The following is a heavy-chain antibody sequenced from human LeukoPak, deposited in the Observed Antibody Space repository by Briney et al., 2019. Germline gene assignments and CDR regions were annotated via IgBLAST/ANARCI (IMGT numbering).Heavy chain of an antibody. J-gene: IGHJ4*02. V-gene: IGHV3-9*01. CDR3: ARDESLRYFDWLSLDY. CDR2: ISWNSGSI. CDR1: GFTFDDYA. D-gene: IGHD3-9*01. Sequence: GGSLRLSCAASGFTFDDYAMHWVRQAPGKGLEWVSGISWNSGSIGYADSVKGRFTISRDNAKNSLYLQMNSLRAEDTAVYYCARDESLRYFDWLSLDYWGQGTLVTVSS.